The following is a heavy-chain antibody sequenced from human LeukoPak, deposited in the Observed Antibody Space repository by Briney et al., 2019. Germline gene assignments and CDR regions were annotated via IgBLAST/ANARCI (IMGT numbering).Heavy chain of an antibody. J-gene: IGHJ6*03. D-gene: IGHD2-2*01. V-gene: IGHV4-4*07. CDR1: GGSISSYY. Sequence: PSETLSLTCTVSGGSISSYYWSWIRQPAGKGLEWIGRIYTSGSTNYNPSLKSRVTMSVDTSKNQFSLKLSSVTAADTAVYYCARGPVKDIVVVPAARTPYYYYYMDVWGKGTTVTVSS. CDR3: ARGPVKDIVVVPAARTPYYYYYMDV. CDR2: IYTSGST.